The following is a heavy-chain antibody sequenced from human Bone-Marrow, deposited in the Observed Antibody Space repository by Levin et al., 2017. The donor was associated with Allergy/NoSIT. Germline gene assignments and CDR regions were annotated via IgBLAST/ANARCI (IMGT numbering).Heavy chain of an antibody. J-gene: IGHJ3*02. V-gene: IGHV3-7*04. Sequence: GESLKISCAASVFTFDAYWMSWVRQAPGRGLEWVANIKHDGSERYYVASVRGRFTISRDNAKSLLFLQMNNLRAEDTAMYYCTRVYDSTGYYSGVGAFDIWGQGTMVTVSA. D-gene: IGHD3-22*01. CDR2: IKHDGSER. CDR3: TRVYDSTGYYSGVGAFDI. CDR1: VFTFDAYW.